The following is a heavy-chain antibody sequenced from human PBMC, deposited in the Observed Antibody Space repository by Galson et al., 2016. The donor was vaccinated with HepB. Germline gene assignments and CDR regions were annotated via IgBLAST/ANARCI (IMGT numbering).Heavy chain of an antibody. D-gene: IGHD3-22*01. J-gene: IGHJ5*02. CDR1: GFTFSSYW. Sequence: SLRLSCAASGFTFSSYWMSWVRQVPGKRLECVANIKQDGSEQYYVDSVKGRFTISRDNAKNSLYLQMNSLRVEDTAVYYCARKLYYYDSSGFGWFDPWGQGTLVTVSS. CDR3: ARKLYYYDSSGFGWFDP. V-gene: IGHV3-7*04. CDR2: IKQDGSEQ.